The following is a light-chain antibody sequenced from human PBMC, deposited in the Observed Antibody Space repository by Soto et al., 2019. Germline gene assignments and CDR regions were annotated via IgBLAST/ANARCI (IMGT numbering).Light chain of an antibody. CDR1: QSLNTY. Sequence: EIVLTQSPATLSLSPGEGATLSCRASQSLNTYLAWYQQKPGQAPRLLIYDGFNRATGIPARFSGSGSGTYFTLTISSLAPEDFAVYYCPQGGSFGGGNKVEI. V-gene: IGKV3-11*01. CDR2: DGF. CDR3: PQGGS. J-gene: IGKJ4*01.